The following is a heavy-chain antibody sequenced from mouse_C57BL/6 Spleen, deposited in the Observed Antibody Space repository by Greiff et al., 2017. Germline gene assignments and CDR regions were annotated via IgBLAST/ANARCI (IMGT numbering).Heavy chain of an antibody. Sequence: EVQLVESGPGLVKPSQSLSLTCSVTGYSITSGYYWNWIRQFPGNKLEWMGYISYDGSNNYNPSLKNRISITRDTSKNQFFLKLNSVTTEDTATYYCAREYDYAPFDYWGQGTTLTVSS. V-gene: IGHV3-6*01. D-gene: IGHD2-4*01. CDR3: AREYDYAPFDY. J-gene: IGHJ2*01. CDR2: ISYDGSN. CDR1: GYSITSGYY.